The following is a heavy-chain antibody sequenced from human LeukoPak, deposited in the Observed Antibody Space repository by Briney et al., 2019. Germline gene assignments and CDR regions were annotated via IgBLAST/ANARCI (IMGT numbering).Heavy chain of an antibody. CDR2: ITGNADTT. CDR3: AKEGYFDSSGYYHRRCDY. V-gene: IGHV3-23*01. Sequence: GGSLRLSFAASGFTFSSYAMSWVRQAPGKGLEWVSAITGNADTTYYADSVEGRFTISRDNSKNTLYLQMNSLRAEDTAVYYCAKEGYFDSSGYYHRRCDYWGQGTLVTVSS. CDR1: GFTFSSYA. D-gene: IGHD3-22*01. J-gene: IGHJ4*02.